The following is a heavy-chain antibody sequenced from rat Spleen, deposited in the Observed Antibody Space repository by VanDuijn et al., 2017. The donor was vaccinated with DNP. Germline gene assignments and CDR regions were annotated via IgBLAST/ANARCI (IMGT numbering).Heavy chain of an antibody. Sequence: QVQLKESGPGMVQPSQTLSLTCTVSGFSLTDYSAHWVRQPPGKVLEWIAAISSGGITYYNSALKSRLSISRDTSKSQVFLKMNSLQTEYTAIYYCSRYGDYSALDAWGQGTSVTVSA. CDR3: SRYGDYSALDA. V-gene: IGHV2-19*01. CDR1: GFSLTDYS. CDR2: ISSGGIT. J-gene: IGHJ4*01. D-gene: IGHD1-11*01.